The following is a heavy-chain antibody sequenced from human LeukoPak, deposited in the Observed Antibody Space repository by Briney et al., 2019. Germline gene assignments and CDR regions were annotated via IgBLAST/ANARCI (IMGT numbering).Heavy chain of an antibody. CDR1: GGSISGYY. J-gene: IGHJ5*02. CDR2: IYTSGST. CDR3: ARQMAAAGTGWFDP. V-gene: IGHV4-4*09. D-gene: IGHD6-13*01. Sequence: SETLSLTCTVSGGSISGYYWSWIRQPPGKGLEWIGYIYTSGSTNYNPSLKSRVTISVDTSKNQFSLKLSSVTAADTAVYYCARQMAAAGTGWFDPWGQGTLVTVSS.